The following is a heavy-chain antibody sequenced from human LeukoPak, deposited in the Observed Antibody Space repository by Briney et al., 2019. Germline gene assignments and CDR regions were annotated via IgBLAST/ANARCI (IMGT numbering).Heavy chain of an antibody. Sequence: GGSLRLSCAASGFTFSSYGMSWVRQAPGKGLEWVSAISSSGGSTYYADSVKGRFTISRDNSKNTLYLQMNSLRAEDTAVYYCAKDPYSGSYFDYWGQGTLVTVSS. CDR1: GFTFSSYG. J-gene: IGHJ4*02. CDR3: AKDPYSGSYFDY. CDR2: ISSSGGST. V-gene: IGHV3-23*01. D-gene: IGHD1-26*01.